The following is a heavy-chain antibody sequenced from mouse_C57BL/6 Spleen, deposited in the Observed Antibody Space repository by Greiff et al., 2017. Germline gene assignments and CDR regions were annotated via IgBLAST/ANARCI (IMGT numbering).Heavy chain of an antibody. J-gene: IGHJ3*01. CDR3: AREGGLYDDYSPWFAY. D-gene: IGHD2-3*01. CDR2: IYPGDGDT. Sequence: QVQLQQSGAELVKPGASVKISCKASGYAFSSYWMNWVKQRPGKGLEWIGQIYPGDGDTNYNGKFKGKATLTADKSSSTAYMQLSSLTSEDSAVYFCAREGGLYDDYSPWFAYWGQGTLVTVSA. V-gene: IGHV1-80*01. CDR1: GYAFSSYW.